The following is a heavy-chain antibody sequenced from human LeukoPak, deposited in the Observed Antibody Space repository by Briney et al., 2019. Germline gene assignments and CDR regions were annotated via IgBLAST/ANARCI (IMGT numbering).Heavy chain of an antibody. D-gene: IGHD4-17*01. V-gene: IGHV4-59*08. CDR3: ARRVYGDLGNWLDP. CDR1: AGSLSSFY. J-gene: IGHJ5*02. CDR2: IHYSGST. Sequence: SQTLSPTCTVSAGSLSSFYWNWIRQPPGKGLEWLGAIHYSGSTNYNPSLKSRVTMSVDMSKNQFSLKLNSVTAADTAVYYCARRVYGDLGNWLDPWGQGTLVTVSS.